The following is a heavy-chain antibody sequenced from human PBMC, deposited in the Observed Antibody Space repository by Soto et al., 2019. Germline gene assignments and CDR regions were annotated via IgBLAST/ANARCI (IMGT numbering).Heavy chain of an antibody. CDR2: IGTSGSYI. D-gene: IGHD1-26*01. CDR1: GLIFSRYS. J-gene: IGHJ4*02. V-gene: IGHV3-21*01. Sequence: GGSLRLSCAVSGLIFSRYSMNWVRQAPGKGLEWVSSIGTSGSYIYDTDSVKGRFTISRDNTKDSLYLQMNSLRAEDTAIYYCARGSAFIGLDYWGQGTPVTVS. CDR3: ARGSAFIGLDY.